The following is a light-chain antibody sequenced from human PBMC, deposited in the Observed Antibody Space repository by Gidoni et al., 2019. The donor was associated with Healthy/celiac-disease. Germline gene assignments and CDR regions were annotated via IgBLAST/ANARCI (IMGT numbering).Light chain of an antibody. V-gene: IGLV2-11*01. CDR1: SSDVGGYNY. CDR3: CSYAGSYTWV. Sequence: QSALTQPRPVSGSPGQSVTISCTGTSSDVGGYNYVSWYQQDPGKAPKLMIYEVSKRPSGVPDRFSGSKSGNTASLTISGLQAEDEADYYCCSYAGSYTWVFGGGTKLTVL. J-gene: IGLJ3*02. CDR2: EVS.